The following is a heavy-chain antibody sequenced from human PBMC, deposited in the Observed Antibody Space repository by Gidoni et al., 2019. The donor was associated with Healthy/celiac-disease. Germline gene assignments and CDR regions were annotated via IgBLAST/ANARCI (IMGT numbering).Heavy chain of an antibody. J-gene: IGHJ4*02. Sequence: QVQLVESGGGVVQPGRSRRLSWAASGFTFSSYAMHWVRQAPGKGLEWVAVISYDGSNKYYADSVKGRFTISRDNSKNTLYLQMNSLRAEDTAVYYCARTTYDFWSGYSPLLDYWGQGTLVTVSS. D-gene: IGHD3-3*01. CDR1: GFTFSSYA. CDR3: ARTTYDFWSGYSPLLDY. CDR2: ISYDGSNK. V-gene: IGHV3-30-3*01.